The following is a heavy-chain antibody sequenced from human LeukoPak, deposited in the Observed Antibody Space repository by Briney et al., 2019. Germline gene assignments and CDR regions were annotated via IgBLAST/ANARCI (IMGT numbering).Heavy chain of an antibody. V-gene: IGHV5-51*01. Sequence: GESLKISCQASGYNFTAYWIAWVRQMPGKGLEWMGIIYPGDSDTRNSPSFQGQVIMSVDKSTKTANLQWSSLKASDTAMYYCARGYCSGGSCYGFDPWGQGTLVTVSS. CDR1: GYNFTAYW. CDR3: ARGYCSGGSCYGFDP. J-gene: IGHJ5*02. D-gene: IGHD2-15*01. CDR2: IYPGDSDT.